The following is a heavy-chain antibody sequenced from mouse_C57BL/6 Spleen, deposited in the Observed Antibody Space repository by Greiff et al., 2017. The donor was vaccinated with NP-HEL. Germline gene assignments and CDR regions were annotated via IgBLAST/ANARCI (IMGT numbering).Heavy chain of an antibody. D-gene: IGHD2-5*01. CDR2: IYPGDGDT. J-gene: IGHJ4*01. Sequence: QVQLKQSGPELVKPGASVKISCKASGYAFSSSWMNWVKQRPGKGLEWIGRIYPGDGDTNYNGKFKGKATLTADKSSSTAYMQLSSLTSEDSAVYFCARRYSNYDAMDYWGQGTSVTVSS. CDR3: ARRYSNYDAMDY. V-gene: IGHV1-82*01. CDR1: GYAFSSSW.